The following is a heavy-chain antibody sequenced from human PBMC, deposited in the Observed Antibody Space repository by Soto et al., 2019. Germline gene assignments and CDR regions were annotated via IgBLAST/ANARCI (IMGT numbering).Heavy chain of an antibody. CDR1: GFTLSSYW. J-gene: IGHJ4*02. CDR3: ARVAVAAYHFDY. V-gene: IGHV3-74*01. CDR2: INPDGSTT. Sequence: EVQLVESGGGLVQPGGSLRLSCAASGFTLSSYWMHWVRQAPGKGLVWVSRINPDGSTTNYADSVKGRFTISRDNAKNTLYLQMNSLRAEDTAVYYCARVAVAAYHFDYWGQGTLVTVSS. D-gene: IGHD6-19*01.